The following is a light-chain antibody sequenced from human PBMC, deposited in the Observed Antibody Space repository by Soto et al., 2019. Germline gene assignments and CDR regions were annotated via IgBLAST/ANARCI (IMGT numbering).Light chain of an antibody. CDR1: QSVLYTSDNNNY. CDR2: WAS. Sequence: DIVMTQSPDSLAVSLGERATINCKSSQSVLYTSDNNNYLAWYQQKPGQPPKLLIYWASTRESGVPDRFSGSGSGTDFPLTIRRLQPEDVAVYYCQQYYSTPWTFGQGTKVEIK. V-gene: IGKV4-1*01. J-gene: IGKJ1*01. CDR3: QQYYSTPWT.